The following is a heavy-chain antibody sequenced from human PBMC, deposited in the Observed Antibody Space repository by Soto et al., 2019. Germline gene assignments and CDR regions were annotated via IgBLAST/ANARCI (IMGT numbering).Heavy chain of an antibody. CDR2: INPSGGST. V-gene: IGHV1-46*01. CDR1: GYTFTSYY. J-gene: IGHJ3*02. CDR3: ARDPGYSYVPANAFDI. D-gene: IGHD5-18*01. Sequence: QVQLVQAGAEVKKPGASVKVSCKASGYTFTSYYMHWVRQAPGQGLEWMGIINPSGGSTSYAQKFQGRVTMTRDTSTSTVYMELSSLRSEDTAVYYCARDPGYSYVPANAFDIWGQGTMVTVSS.